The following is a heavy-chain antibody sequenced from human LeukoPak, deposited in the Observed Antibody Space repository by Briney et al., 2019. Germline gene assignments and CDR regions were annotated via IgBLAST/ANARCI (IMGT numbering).Heavy chain of an antibody. CDR3: ARRDLDAFDI. CDR1: GYTFTSYA. CDR2: INPNSGGT. J-gene: IGHJ3*02. Sequence: GASVKVSCKASGYTFTSYAMNWVRQAPGQGLEWMGWINPNSGGTNYAQKFQGRVTMTRDTSISTAYMELSRLRSDDTAVYYCARRDLDAFDIWGQGTMVTVSS. V-gene: IGHV1-2*02.